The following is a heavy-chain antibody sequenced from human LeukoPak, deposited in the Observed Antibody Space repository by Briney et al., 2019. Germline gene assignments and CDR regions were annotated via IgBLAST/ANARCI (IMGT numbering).Heavy chain of an antibody. CDR1: GGSISSSY. CDR3: ARVPYWYFDL. V-gene: IGHV4-4*07. Sequence: PSETLSLTCSVSGGSISSSYWSWIRQPAGKGLEWIGRIYTSGTFNYNPSLKSRVTMSVDTSKNQSSLKLTSVTAADTAVYYFARVPYWYFDLWGRGTLVTVSS. CDR2: IYTSGTF. J-gene: IGHJ2*01.